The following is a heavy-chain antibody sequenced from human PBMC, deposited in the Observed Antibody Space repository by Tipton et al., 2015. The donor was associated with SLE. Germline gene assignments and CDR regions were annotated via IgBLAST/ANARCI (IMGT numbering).Heavy chain of an antibody. CDR1: GYSISAGYY. D-gene: IGHD6-19*01. CDR3: ARDGQWQPLGFFDY. V-gene: IGHV4-38-2*02. CDR2: IYYSGTT. J-gene: IGHJ4*02. Sequence: PGLVKPSETLSLKCAVSGYSISAGYYWGWVRQPPGKGLEWIGAIYYSGTTFYNPSFKSRVTISVDTSKNQFSLKLTSMTAADTAVYYCARDGQWQPLGFFDYWGQGSLVTVSS.